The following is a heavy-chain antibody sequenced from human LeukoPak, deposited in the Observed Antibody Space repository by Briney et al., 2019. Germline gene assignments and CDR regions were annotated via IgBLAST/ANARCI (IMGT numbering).Heavy chain of an antibody. Sequence: SETLSLTCTVSGGSISSYYWSWIRQPPGKGLEWIGYIYYSGSTNYNPSLKSRVTISVDTSKNQFSLKLSSVTAADTAVYYCARAHIVVVVAATLCFDYWGQGTLVTVSS. J-gene: IGHJ4*02. CDR1: GGSISSYY. V-gene: IGHV4-59*08. D-gene: IGHD2-15*01. CDR3: ARAHIVVVVAATLCFDY. CDR2: IYYSGST.